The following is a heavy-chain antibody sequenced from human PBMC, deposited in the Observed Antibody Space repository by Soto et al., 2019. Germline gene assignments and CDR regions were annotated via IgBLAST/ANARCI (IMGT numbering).Heavy chain of an antibody. CDR3: ERDMRRYSNNW. V-gene: IGHV3-9*01. CDR2: MSWNSDTI. Sequence: EVQLVESGGGLGQPGRSLKLSCSASGFILDDYAMHWVRQVPGNGLEWVSGMSWNSDTIAYADSVKGRFSISRDNTRNSLHLQRNSLRREDTDLYYCERDMRRYSNNW. J-gene: IGHJ5*01. CDR1: GFILDDYA. D-gene: IGHD6-13*01.